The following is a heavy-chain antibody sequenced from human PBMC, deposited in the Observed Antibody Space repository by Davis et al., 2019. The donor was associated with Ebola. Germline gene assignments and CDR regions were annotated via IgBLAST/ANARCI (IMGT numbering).Heavy chain of an antibody. D-gene: IGHD6-6*01. CDR1: GFTFSSYA. Sequence: PAGSLRLSCAASGFTFSSYAMHWVRQAPGKGLEWVAVISYDGSNKYYADSVKGRFTISRDNSKNTLYLQMNSLRAEDTAVYYCARDIGIAALRGSWFDPWGQGTLVTVSS. J-gene: IGHJ5*02. CDR3: ARDIGIAALRGSWFDP. CDR2: ISYDGSNK. V-gene: IGHV3-30-3*01.